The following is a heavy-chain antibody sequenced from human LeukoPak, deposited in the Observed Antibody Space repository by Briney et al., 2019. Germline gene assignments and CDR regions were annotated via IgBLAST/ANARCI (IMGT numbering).Heavy chain of an antibody. CDR2: ISSSSSTI. D-gene: IGHD3-3*01. CDR3: ARDARITIFGVVIGDAFDI. Sequence: GGSLRLSCAASGFTFSSYSMNWVRQAPGKGLEWVSYISSSSSTIYYADSVKGRFTISRDNAKNSPYLQMNSLRAEDTAVYYCARDARITIFGVVIGDAFDIWGQGTMVTVSS. V-gene: IGHV3-48*01. CDR1: GFTFSSYS. J-gene: IGHJ3*02.